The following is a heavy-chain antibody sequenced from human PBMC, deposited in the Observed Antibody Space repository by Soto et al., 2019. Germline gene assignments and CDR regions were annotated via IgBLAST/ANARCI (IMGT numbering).Heavy chain of an antibody. CDR3: ARPLFGVVPHLYGMDV. J-gene: IGHJ6*02. D-gene: IGHD3-3*01. CDR1: GYTFTGYY. CDR2: INPNSGGT. Sequence: ASVQVSCKASGYTFTGYYMHWVRQAPGQGLEWMGWINPNSGGTNYAQKFQGRVTMTRDTSISTAYMELSRLRSDDTAVYYCARPLFGVVPHLYGMDVWGQGTTVTVSS. V-gene: IGHV1-2*02.